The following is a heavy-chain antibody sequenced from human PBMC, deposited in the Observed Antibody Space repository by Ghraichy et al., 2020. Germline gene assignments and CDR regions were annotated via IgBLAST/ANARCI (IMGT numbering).Heavy chain of an antibody. CDR1: GFSLSTSEMC. Sequence: SGPTLVKPTQTLTLTCTFSGFSLSTSEMCVSWIRQPPGKALEWLALIDWDDDKYYSTSLKTRLTISKHTSKNQVVLTMTNMDPVDTATYYCARQTLLYSSAWYHFDYWGQGALVTVSS. CDR3: ARQTLLYSSAWYHFDY. J-gene: IGHJ4*02. V-gene: IGHV2-70*01. D-gene: IGHD6-19*01. CDR2: IDWDDDK.